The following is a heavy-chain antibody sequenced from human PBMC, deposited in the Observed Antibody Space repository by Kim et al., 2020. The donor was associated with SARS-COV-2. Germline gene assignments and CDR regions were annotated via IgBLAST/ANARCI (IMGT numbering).Heavy chain of an antibody. CDR1: GGSISSYY. CDR2: IYYSGST. CDR3: ARESGLVVVAARGAFDI. D-gene: IGHD2-15*01. Sequence: SETLSLTCTVSGGSISSYYWSWIRQPPGKGLEWIGYIYYSGSTNYNPSLKSRVTISVDTSKNQFSLKLSSVTAADTAVYYCARESGLVVVAARGAFDIWGQGTMVTVSS. J-gene: IGHJ3*02. V-gene: IGHV4-59*01.